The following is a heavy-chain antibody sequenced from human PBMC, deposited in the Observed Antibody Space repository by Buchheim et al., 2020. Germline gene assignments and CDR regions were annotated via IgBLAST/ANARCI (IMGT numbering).Heavy chain of an antibody. CDR2: ISYSGDT. CDR1: GGSIRPYY. D-gene: IGHD3-3*01. J-gene: IGHJ5*02. Sequence: QVQLKESGPRLVKPSETLSLTCTVSGGSIRPYYWSWVRQPPGKGLEWLGSISYSGDTNYSPSLRSRVAISVDMSKNQFSLNLSSVTPTDTAVYYCAKYQYYPFWRGYPALNWFDPWGQGTL. V-gene: IGHV4-59*08. CDR3: AKYQYYPFWRGYPALNWFDP.